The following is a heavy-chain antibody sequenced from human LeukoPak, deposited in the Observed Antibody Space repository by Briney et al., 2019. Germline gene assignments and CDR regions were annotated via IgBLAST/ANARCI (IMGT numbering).Heavy chain of an antibody. CDR2: INHSGST. CDR1: GGSFSGYY. V-gene: IGHV4-34*01. CDR3: ARQRYCSSTSCYEIGYYYYMDV. Sequence: SETLSLTCAVYGGSFSGYYWSWIRQPPGKGLEWIGEINHSGSTNYNPSLKSRVTISVDTSKNQFSLKLSSVTAADTAVYYCARQRYCSSTSCYEIGYYYYMDVWGKGTTVTVSS. D-gene: IGHD2-2*01. J-gene: IGHJ6*03.